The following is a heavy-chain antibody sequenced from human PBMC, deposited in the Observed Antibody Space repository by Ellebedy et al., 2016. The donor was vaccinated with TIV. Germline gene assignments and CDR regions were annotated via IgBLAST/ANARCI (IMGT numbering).Heavy chain of an antibody. CDR3: AKCVIQSTGGCNYLEN. CDR2: IVAGYGDT. Sequence: GGSLRLXXVASGFTFKKYGMTWVRQAPGRGLEWVSTIVAGYGDTHYAESVKGRFTISRDNSKNTLYLQMNSLRGDDTAIYYCAKCVIQSTGGCNYLENWGHGTLVTVTS. V-gene: IGHV3-23*01. D-gene: IGHD2-8*02. J-gene: IGHJ4*01. CDR1: GFTFKKYG.